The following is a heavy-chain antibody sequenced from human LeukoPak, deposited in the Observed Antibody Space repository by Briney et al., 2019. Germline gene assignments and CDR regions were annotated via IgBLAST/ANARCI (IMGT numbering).Heavy chain of an antibody. D-gene: IGHD3-9*01. CDR1: GGSIRSYY. J-gene: IGHJ4*02. CDR2: NYYSGST. CDR3: ARLGQNYDILTGYYNGYYFDY. Sequence: SEILSLTCTVPGGSIRSYYWSWIRQPPGKGLEWIGHNYYSGSTNYNPSLKSRVTVSVDTSKNQFSLKLSSVTAADTAVYYCARLGQNYDILTGYYNGYYFDYWGQGTLVTASS. V-gene: IGHV4-59*01.